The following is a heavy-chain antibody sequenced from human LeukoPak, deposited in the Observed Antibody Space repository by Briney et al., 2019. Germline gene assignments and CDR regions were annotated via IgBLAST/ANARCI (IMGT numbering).Heavy chain of an antibody. CDR2: IRYDGSNK. J-gene: IGHJ4*02. CDR1: GFTFSSYG. Sequence: PGGSLRLSCAASGFTFSSYGMHWVRQAPGKGLEWVAFIRYDGSNKYYADSVKGRFTISRDNSKNTLYLQMNSLRAEDTAVYYCAKPPYYYDSSGRNGYFDYWGQGTLVTVSS. V-gene: IGHV3-30*02. D-gene: IGHD3-22*01. CDR3: AKPPYYYDSSGRNGYFDY.